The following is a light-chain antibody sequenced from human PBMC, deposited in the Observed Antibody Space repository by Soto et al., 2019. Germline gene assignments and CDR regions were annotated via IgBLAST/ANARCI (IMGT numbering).Light chain of an antibody. J-gene: IGKJ2*01. CDR2: DTS. V-gene: IGKV3-11*01. CDR3: QQRYHWPPT. CDR1: QTVSSF. Sequence: EIVLSQSPAILSLSPGDRATLSCRASQTVSSFLAWYQQKPGQAPRLLIYDTSNRATGVPARFSASGSGTDFTLTISSLAPEDFAVYFCQQRYHWPPTFGQGTKLEIK.